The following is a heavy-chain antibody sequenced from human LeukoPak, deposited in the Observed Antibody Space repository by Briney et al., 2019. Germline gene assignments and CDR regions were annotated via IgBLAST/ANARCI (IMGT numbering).Heavy chain of an antibody. CDR3: APDYYDSSGYYYHGPY. CDR1: GGSISSYY. V-gene: IGHV4-4*07. CDR2: IYTSGST. J-gene: IGHJ4*02. Sequence: SETLSLTCTVSGGSISSYYWSWIRQPAGKGLEWIGRIYTSGSTNYNPSLKSRVTMSVDTSKNQFSLKLSSVTAADTAVYYCAPDYYDSSGYYYHGPYWGQGTLVTVSS. D-gene: IGHD3-22*01.